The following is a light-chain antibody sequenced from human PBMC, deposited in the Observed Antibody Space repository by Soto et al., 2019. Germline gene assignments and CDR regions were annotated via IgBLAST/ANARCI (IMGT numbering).Light chain of an antibody. CDR3: SSYTSSSTLV. CDR2: EVS. Sequence: SALTHPASVSWSPGQSITISCTGTSSDVGGYNYVSWYQQHPGKAPKLMIYEVSNRPSGVSNRFSGSKSGNTASLTISGLQAEDEADYYCSSYTSSSTLVFGGGTKVTVL. CDR1: SSDVGGYNY. J-gene: IGLJ2*01. V-gene: IGLV2-14*01.